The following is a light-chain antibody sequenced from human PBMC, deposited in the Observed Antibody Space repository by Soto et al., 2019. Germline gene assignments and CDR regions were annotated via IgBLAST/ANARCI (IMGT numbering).Light chain of an antibody. Sequence: QSALTQPASVSGSPGQSITISCTGTSSDVGAYNLVSWYQHLPDKAPKLIISEVTNRPSGVSDRFSGSKSGNTASLTISGLQAEDEADYYCASLTTTNFVFGSGTKLTV. CDR3: ASLTTTNFV. J-gene: IGLJ1*01. CDR2: EVT. CDR1: SSDVGAYNL. V-gene: IGLV2-14*01.